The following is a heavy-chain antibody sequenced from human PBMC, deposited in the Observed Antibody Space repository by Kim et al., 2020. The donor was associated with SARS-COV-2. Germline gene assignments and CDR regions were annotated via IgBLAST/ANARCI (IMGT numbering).Heavy chain of an antibody. J-gene: IGHJ4*03. Sequence: NSYTPSLKSRVTMSVDTPKNQFSLDLTSVTPADTAVYYCARGGVATIWSYWGHGTLVSVSS. CDR2: N. D-gene: IGHD5-12*01. V-gene: IGHV4-59*09. CDR3: ARGGVATIWSY.